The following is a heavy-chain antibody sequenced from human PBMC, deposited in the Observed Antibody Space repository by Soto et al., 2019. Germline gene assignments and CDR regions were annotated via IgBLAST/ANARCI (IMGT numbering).Heavy chain of an antibody. D-gene: IGHD2-2*01. CDR2: IYHSGST. J-gene: IGHJ4*02. V-gene: IGHV4-4*02. CDR3: ARQGYCSSTSCYAFDY. Sequence: SETLSLTCAVSGGSISSSNWWSWVRQPPGKGLEWIGEIYHSGSTNYNPSLKSRVTISVDKSKNQFSLKLRSVTAADTAVYYCARQGYCSSTSCYAFDYWGQGTLVTVS. CDR1: GGSISSSNW.